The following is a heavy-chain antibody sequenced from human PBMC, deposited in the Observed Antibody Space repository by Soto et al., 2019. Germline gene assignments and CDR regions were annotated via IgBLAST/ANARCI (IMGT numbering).Heavy chain of an antibody. J-gene: IGHJ4*02. CDR3: ARGSPYCSSTSCYDQFDY. CDR1: GGSFSGYY. V-gene: IGHV4-34*01. Sequence: QVQLQQWGAGLLKPSETLSLTCAVYGGSFSGYYWSWIRQPPGKGLEWIGEINHSGSTSYNPSLKSRVTISVDTSKNQFSLGLSSVIAADTAVYYCARGSPYCSSTSCYDQFDYWGQGALVTVSS. D-gene: IGHD2-2*01. CDR2: INHSGST.